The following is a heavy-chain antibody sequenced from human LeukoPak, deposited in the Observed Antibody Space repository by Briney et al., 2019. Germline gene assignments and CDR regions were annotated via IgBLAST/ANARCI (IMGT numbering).Heavy chain of an antibody. J-gene: IGHJ4*02. Sequence: SETLSLTCTTSGYSISSGYYWGWIRQPPGKGLEWIGSIYHSGSTFYNPSLKSRVTISVDTSKNQFSLKLSSVTAADTAVYYCARVLRQLPDYWGQGTLVTVSS. CDR2: IYHSGST. CDR3: ARVLRQLPDY. CDR1: GYSISSGYY. D-gene: IGHD6-6*01. V-gene: IGHV4-38-2*02.